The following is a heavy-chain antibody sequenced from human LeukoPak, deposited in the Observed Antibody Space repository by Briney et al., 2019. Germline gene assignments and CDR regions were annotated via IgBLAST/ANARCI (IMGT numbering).Heavy chain of an antibody. D-gene: IGHD6-19*01. CDR1: GGSISSYY. Sequence: SETLSLTCTVSGGSISSYYWCWMRQPPGKGLEWSGYIYYSGSTSYNPSLKSRVTISVDTSKNQFSLKLSSVTAADTAVYYCAKRMAGTNCFDPWGQGTLVTVSS. CDR2: IYYSGST. V-gene: IGHV4-59*01. J-gene: IGHJ5*02. CDR3: AKRMAGTNCFDP.